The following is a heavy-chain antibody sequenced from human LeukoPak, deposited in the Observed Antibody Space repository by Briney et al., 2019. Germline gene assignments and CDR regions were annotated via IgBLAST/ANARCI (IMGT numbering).Heavy chain of an antibody. V-gene: IGHV3-23*01. D-gene: IGHD1-7*01. CDR2: SSGSGSHT. J-gene: IGHJ4*02. CDR3: AKINWNYVGYFDY. Sequence: GGSLRLSCAASGFTFSSYAMSWVRQAPRKGLEWVTASSGSGSHTYYADSVKGRFTISRDNSKNTLYLQMNSLRAEDTAVYYCAKINWNYVGYFDYWGQGTLVTVSS. CDR1: GFTFSSYA.